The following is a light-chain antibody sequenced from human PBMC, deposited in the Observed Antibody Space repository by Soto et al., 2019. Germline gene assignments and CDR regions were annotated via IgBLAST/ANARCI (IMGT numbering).Light chain of an antibody. CDR3: SSYTSSSTLKV. CDR1: SSDVGGYNY. J-gene: IGLJ1*01. CDR2: DVS. Sequence: QSVLTQPRSVSGSPGQSVTISCTGTSSDVGGYNYVSWYQQHPGKAPKLMIYDVSKRPSGVPDRFSGSKSGNTASLTISGLQAEDEADYYCSSYTSSSTLKVFGTGTKV. V-gene: IGLV2-11*01.